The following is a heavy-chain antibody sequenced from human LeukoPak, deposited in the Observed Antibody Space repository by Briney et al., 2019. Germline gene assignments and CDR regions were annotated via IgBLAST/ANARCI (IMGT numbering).Heavy chain of an antibody. D-gene: IGHD5-18*01. CDR3: ARRGYDYGYLDY. CDR1: GFTFTNAW. V-gene: IGHV3-15*01. J-gene: IGHJ4*02. CDR2: IKSKTDGETK. Sequence: GGSLRLSCAASGFTFTNAWMSWIRQAPGKGPEWVGRIKSKTDGETKDYAAPVKGRFTISRDDSKNTLYIEMNSLKTEDTAVYYCARRGYDYGYLDYWGQGTLVTVSS.